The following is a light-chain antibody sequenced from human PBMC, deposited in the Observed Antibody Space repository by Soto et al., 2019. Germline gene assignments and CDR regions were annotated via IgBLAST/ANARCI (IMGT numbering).Light chain of an antibody. Sequence: EIVLTQSPATLSLSPGERATLSSRASQSVSSYLAWYQQKPGQAPRLLIYDASNRATGIPARFSGSGSETDFTLTISSLEPEDFAVYYCQQRSNWLTFGGGTKVDNK. CDR2: DAS. J-gene: IGKJ4*01. V-gene: IGKV3-11*01. CDR1: QSVSSY. CDR3: QQRSNWLT.